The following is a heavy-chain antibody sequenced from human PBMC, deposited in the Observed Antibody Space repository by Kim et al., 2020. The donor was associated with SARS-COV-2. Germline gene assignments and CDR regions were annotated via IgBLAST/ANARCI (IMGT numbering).Heavy chain of an antibody. V-gene: IGHV4-39*01. D-gene: IGHD3-10*01. CDR1: DDSIHKTNYY. CDR3: AVFYASGTYFPGENWF. CDR2: IDFYGNT. J-gene: IGHJ5*01. Sequence: SETLSLTCTVSDDSIHKTNYYWAWIRQTPGTGLEWIATIDFYGNTYSGPSLRSRVTLSLDTSTNQFSLSLTSLTAADTALYYCAVFYASGTYFPGENWF.